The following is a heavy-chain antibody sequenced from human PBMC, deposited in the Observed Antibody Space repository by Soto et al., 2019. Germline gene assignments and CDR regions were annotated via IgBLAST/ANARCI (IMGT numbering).Heavy chain of an antibody. CDR2: INPNSGGT. D-gene: IGHD3-16*01. CDR1: GYTFTGYF. CDR3: AKATGEAIFYTDYVWAFDI. J-gene: IGHJ3*02. V-gene: IGHV1-2*02. Sequence: GASVKVSCKASGYTFTGYFIHWVRQAPGQGPEWMGWINPNSGGTSYVQKFQGRVTMTRDTSISTAYMELSRLRSDDTAVYYCAKATGEAIFYTDYVWAFDIWGHGPIVTVSS.